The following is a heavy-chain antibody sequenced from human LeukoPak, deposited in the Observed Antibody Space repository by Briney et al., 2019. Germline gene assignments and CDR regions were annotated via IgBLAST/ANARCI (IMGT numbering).Heavy chain of an antibody. CDR1: GFTLSSYN. CDR3: AREEFFGGNSYDY. J-gene: IGHJ4*02. V-gene: IGHV3-48*01. CDR2: ISTISSTI. D-gene: IGHD4-23*01. Sequence: GGSLRLSCAASGFTLSSYNMNWVRQAPGKGLEWISYISTISSTIHYADSVKGRATISRDNAKNSLFLEMNSLRAEDTAVYYCAREEFFGGNSYDYWGQGTLVTVSS.